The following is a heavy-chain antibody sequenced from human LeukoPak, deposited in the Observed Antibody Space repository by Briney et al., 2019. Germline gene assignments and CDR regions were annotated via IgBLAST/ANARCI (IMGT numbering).Heavy chain of an antibody. J-gene: IGHJ4*02. D-gene: IGHD3-9*01. Sequence: GGSLRLSCAASGFTFSSYAMHWVRQAPGKGLEYVSAISSNGGSTYYANSVKGRFTISRDNSKNTLYLQMGSLRAEDMAVYYCARVWTPYILTGYYTYWGQGTLVTVSS. CDR3: ARVWTPYILTGYYTY. CDR1: GFTFSSYA. V-gene: IGHV3-64*01. CDR2: ISSNGGST.